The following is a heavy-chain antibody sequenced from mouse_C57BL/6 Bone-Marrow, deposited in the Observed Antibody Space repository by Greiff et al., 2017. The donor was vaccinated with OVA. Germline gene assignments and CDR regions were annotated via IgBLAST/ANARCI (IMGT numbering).Heavy chain of an antibody. CDR3: ARSPSYDYGGY. D-gene: IGHD2-4*01. J-gene: IGHJ2*01. CDR1: GYTFTSYW. CDR2: IHPNSGST. Sequence: VQLQQPGAELVKPGASVKLSCKASGYTFTSYWMHWVKQRPGQGLEWIGMIHPNSGSTNYNEKFKSKATLTVDKSSSTAYMQLSSLTSEDSAVYYCARSPSYDYGGYWGQGTTLTVSS. V-gene: IGHV1-64*01.